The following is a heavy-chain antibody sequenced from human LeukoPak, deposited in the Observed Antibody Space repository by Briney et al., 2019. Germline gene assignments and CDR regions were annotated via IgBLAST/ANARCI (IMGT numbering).Heavy chain of an antibody. CDR2: INPNSGDT. Sequence: ASVNVSCKASGYIFTGYYMHWVRQAPGQGLEWMGWINPNSGDTNYAQKFQGRVTMTRDTSTSTAYMELSRLRSDDTAVYYCARVRYRLAETYIDYWGQGTLVTVSS. D-gene: IGHD3-16*01. CDR1: GYIFTGYY. V-gene: IGHV1-2*02. J-gene: IGHJ4*02. CDR3: ARVRYRLAETYIDY.